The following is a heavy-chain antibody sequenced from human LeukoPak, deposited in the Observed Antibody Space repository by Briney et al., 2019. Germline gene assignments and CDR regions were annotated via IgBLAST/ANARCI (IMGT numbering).Heavy chain of an antibody. CDR2: INPNSGGT. D-gene: IGHD6-13*01. J-gene: IGHJ4*02. V-gene: IGHV1-2*02. CDR3: ARDSSSWYGGFDY. Sequence: ASVKVSCKASGYTFTGYYMHWVRQAPGQGLEWMGWINPNSGGTNYVQKFQGRVTMTRDTSISTAYMELSRLRSDDTAVYYCARDSSSWYGGFDYWGQGTLVTVSS. CDR1: GYTFTGYY.